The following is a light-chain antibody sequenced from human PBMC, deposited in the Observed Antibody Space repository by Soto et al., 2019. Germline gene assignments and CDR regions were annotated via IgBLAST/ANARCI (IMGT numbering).Light chain of an antibody. Sequence: EIVLTQSPGTLPLSPGESATLSCRASQTVSRSYFVWYQQKPGQAPRLLIYGASARAPGIPDRFSGTGSGTESTLTISRLEPEDFAVYFCQHFDSSPTFGGGTKVEIK. J-gene: IGKJ4*01. CDR2: GAS. CDR1: QTVSRSY. V-gene: IGKV3-20*01. CDR3: QHFDSSPT.